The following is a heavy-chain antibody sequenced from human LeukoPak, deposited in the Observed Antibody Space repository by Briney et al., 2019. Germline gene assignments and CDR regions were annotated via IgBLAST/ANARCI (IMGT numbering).Heavy chain of an antibody. D-gene: IGHD2-21*02. V-gene: IGHV4-61*02. CDR2: IYTSGTT. J-gene: IGHJ2*01. Sequence: PSQTLSLTCTVSGGSISSGSYYWNWIRQLAGKRLEWIGRIYTSGTTDYNPSLKSRVTISVDTSKNQFSLKLSSVTAADTAVYYCARWGDLYWYFDLWGRGILVTVSS. CDR3: ARWGDLYWYFDL. CDR1: GGSISSGSYY.